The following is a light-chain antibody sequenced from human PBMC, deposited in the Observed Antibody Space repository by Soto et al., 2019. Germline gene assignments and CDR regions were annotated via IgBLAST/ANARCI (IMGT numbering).Light chain of an antibody. CDR3: QVWDTTNDHPI. CDR2: YDV. V-gene: IGLV3-21*04. Sequence: SYVLTQRPSVSVAPEKTASITCGGDNIGDKAVHWYQHRPGQAPVLVIYYDVERPSGIHERFSGTNSGDTATLTISRVEAGDEADYYCQVWDTTNDHPIFGGGTKLTVL. CDR1: NIGDKA. J-gene: IGLJ2*01.